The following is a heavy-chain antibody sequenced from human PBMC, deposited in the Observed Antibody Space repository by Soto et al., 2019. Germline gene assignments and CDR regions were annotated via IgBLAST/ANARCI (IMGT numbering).Heavy chain of an antibody. CDR1: GFTFSNYG. J-gene: IGHJ5*02. V-gene: IGHV3-30*18. D-gene: IGHD5-18*01. CDR3: ANSLPPYCYGYHGFDP. CDR2: VSYDASSK. Sequence: QVQLVESGGGVVQPGRSLRLSCAASGFTFSNYGMHWVRQAPGKGLEWVAVVSYDASSKYYADSVKGRFTISRDNSKHTLYLQMNSLRPEDTAVYYCANSLPPYCYGYHGFDPWGQGTLVTVSS.